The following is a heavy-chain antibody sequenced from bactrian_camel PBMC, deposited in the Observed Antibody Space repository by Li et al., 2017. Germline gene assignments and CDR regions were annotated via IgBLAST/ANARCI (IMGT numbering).Heavy chain of an antibody. J-gene: IGHJ4*01. CDR2: IYPSRGTT. CDR1: GFAYESYA. V-gene: IGHV3S60*01. CDR3: AAGPLLTYGSSTTFLARRLTEGN. Sequence: VQLVESGGGSVQAGGSPTLSCVASGFAYESYAMGWFRRAPGGKRVGVASIYPSRGTTFYDDSVKGRFTISQDNAKNTMFLQMDRLEPEDTATYYCAAGPLLTYGSSTTFLARRLTEGNWGQGTQVTVS. D-gene: IGHD6*01.